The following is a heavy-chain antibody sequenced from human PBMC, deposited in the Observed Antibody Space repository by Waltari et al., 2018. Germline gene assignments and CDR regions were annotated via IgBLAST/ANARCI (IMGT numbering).Heavy chain of an antibody. CDR3: ARARAWGPKAFDV. Sequence: QVQLVQSEAEVRKPGASVKVSCQASGYNFIDYYVHWVRQAPGQGLEWMGWVNPNIGATMYPRKSEGGDTVSTDTSLNTAYMEVTRLKSDDTATYFCARARAWGPKAFDVWGQVTRLTVSS. J-gene: IGHJ3*01. V-gene: IGHV1-2*02. CDR1: GYNFIDYY. D-gene: IGHD7-27*01. CDR2: VNPNIGAT.